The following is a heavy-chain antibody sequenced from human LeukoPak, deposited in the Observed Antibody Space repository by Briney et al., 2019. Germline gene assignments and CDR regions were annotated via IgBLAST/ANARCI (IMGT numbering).Heavy chain of an antibody. CDR2: ISWNSGSI. J-gene: IGHJ4*02. Sequence: GRSLRLSCAASGFTFDDYAMHWVRQAPGKGLEWVSGISWNSGSIGYADSVKGRFTISRDSAKNSLYLQMNSLRAEDTALYYCAKGLGIAVAGTDFDYWGQGTLVTVSS. CDR3: AKGLGIAVAGTDFDY. V-gene: IGHV3-9*01. CDR1: GFTFDDYA. D-gene: IGHD6-19*01.